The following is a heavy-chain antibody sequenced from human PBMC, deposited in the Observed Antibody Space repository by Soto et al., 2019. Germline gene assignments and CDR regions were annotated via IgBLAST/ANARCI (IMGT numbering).Heavy chain of an antibody. V-gene: IGHV3-23*01. Sequence: EVQLLESGGGLVQPGGSLRLSCVASGFTFSNYVMTWVRQAPGKGLEWVSGISDSGGSTYYADSVKGRFTISRDNSQNTLYLQMNSLRGEDTAVYYCAIVGWTSAMSYSYWGGQGTLVTVSS. CDR3: AIVGWTSAMSYSYW. CDR2: ISDSGGST. D-gene: IGHD2-8*02. CDR1: GFTFSNYV. J-gene: IGHJ4*02.